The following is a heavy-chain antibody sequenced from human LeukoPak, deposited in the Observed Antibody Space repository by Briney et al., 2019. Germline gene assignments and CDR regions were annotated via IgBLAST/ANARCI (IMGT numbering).Heavy chain of an antibody. CDR2: ISSSSSYI. J-gene: IGHJ3*02. Sequence: TPGGSLRLSCAASGFTFSSYSMNWVRQAPGKGLEWVSSISSSSSYIYYADSVKGRFTISRENAKNSLYLQMNSLRAGDTAVYYCARAGNWNDRLANAFDIWGQGTMVTVSS. CDR3: ARAGNWNDRLANAFDI. CDR1: GFTFSSYS. D-gene: IGHD1-1*01. V-gene: IGHV3-21*01.